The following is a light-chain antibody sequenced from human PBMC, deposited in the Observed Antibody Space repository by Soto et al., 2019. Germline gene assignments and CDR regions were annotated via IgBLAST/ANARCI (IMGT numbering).Light chain of an antibody. Sequence: EIVLTQSPATLSLSPGERATLSCRASQTVPGNYLAWLQHKPGQAPGLLIYGASTRATGIPDRFSGSGSGTDFTLTIARLEPEDFAVYYCHQYTSPPWTLGQGTKVETK. CDR3: HQYTSPPWT. CDR2: GAS. V-gene: IGKV3-20*01. CDR1: QTVPGNY. J-gene: IGKJ1*01.